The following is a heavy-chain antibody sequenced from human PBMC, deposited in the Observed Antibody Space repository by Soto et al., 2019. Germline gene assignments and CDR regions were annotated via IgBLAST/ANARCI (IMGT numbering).Heavy chain of an antibody. D-gene: IGHD3-10*01. V-gene: IGHV3-23*01. J-gene: IGHJ5*02. CDR1: GVTFSNYA. Sequence: EVQFLESGGGLVQTGGSLRLSCAASGVTFSNYAMNWVRQAPGKGLEWVSGIRHSGSSTYYAESVKGRFTISRDNSKNTLFLQMNSLTAEDTAVYYCAKGSWVHHGSEGGNWLDPWGQGTLVTVSS. CDR3: AKGSWVHHGSEGGNWLDP. CDR2: IRHSGSST.